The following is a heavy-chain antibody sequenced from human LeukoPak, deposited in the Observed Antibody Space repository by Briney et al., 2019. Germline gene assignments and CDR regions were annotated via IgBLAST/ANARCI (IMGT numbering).Heavy chain of an antibody. J-gene: IGHJ4*02. V-gene: IGHV3-9*01. CDR2: ISWNSGSI. CDR1: GFTFDDYA. CDR3: AREFDGSASGAGY. Sequence: GGSLRLSCAASGFTFDDYAMHWVRQAPGKGLEWVSGISWNSGSIGYADSVKGRFTISRDNAKNSLYLQMNSLRADDTAVYYCAREFDGSASGAGYWGQGTLVTVSS. D-gene: IGHD1-26*01.